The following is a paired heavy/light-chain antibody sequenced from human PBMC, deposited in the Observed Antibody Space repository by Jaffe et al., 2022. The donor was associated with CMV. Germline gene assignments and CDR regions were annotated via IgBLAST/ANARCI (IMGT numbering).Heavy chain of an antibody. J-gene: IGHJ6*03. D-gene: IGHD3-3*01. CDR1: GFTFSSYG. Sequence: QVQLVESGGGVVQPGRSLRLSCAASGFTFSSYGMHWVRQAPGKGLEWVAVIWYDGSNKYYADSVKGRFTISRDNSKNTLYLQMNSLRAEDTAVYYCAREGNYDFWSGYYHYYMDVWGKGTTVTVSS. CDR3: AREGNYDFWSGYYHYYMDV. V-gene: IGHV3-33*08. CDR2: IWYDGSNK.
Light chain of an antibody. V-gene: IGLV1-51*02. CDR3: GTWDSSLSLV. Sequence: QSVLTQPPSVSAAPGQKVTISCSGSSSNIGNNYVSWYQQLPGTAPKLLIYENNKRPSGIPDRFSGSKSGTSATLGITGLQTGDEADYYCGTWDSSLSLVFGTGTKVTVL. J-gene: IGLJ1*01. CDR1: SSNIGNNY. CDR2: ENN.